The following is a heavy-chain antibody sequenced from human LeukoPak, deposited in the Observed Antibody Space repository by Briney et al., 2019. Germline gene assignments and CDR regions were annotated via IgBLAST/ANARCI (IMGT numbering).Heavy chain of an antibody. D-gene: IGHD6-13*01. CDR3: ARDTGSSWYFAI. Sequence: GGSLRLSSAASGFTFSSYSMDWVRQTPGKGLEWVSYISSSSNTMYYADSVKGRFTISRDNAKNSLYLQMNSLRADDTAVYYCARDTGSSWYFAIWGQGTLVTVSS. J-gene: IGHJ4*02. CDR2: ISSSSNTM. CDR1: GFTFSSYS. V-gene: IGHV3-48*01.